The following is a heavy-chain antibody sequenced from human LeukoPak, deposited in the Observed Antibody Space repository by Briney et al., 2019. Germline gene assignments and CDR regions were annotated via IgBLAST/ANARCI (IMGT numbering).Heavy chain of an antibody. CDR1: GYTFTGYY. CDR2: INPNSGGT. Sequence: ASVKVSCKASGYTFTGYYMHWVRQAPGQGLEWMGWINPNSGGTNYAQKFQGRVTITADKSTSTAYMALSSLRSEDTAVYYCASSITMIVVESDAFDIWGQGTMVTVSS. CDR3: ASSITMIVVESDAFDI. V-gene: IGHV1-2*02. D-gene: IGHD3-22*01. J-gene: IGHJ3*02.